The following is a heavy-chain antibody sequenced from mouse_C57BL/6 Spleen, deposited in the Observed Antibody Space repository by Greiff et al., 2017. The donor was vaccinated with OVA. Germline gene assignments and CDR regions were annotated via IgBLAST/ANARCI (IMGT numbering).Heavy chain of an antibody. CDR3: ARQIYDGYYNYAMDY. CDR2: ISNCCGST. V-gene: IGHV5-12*01. D-gene: IGHD2-3*01. CDR1: GFTFSDYY. Sequence: EVQVVESGGDLVKPGGSLKLSCAASGFTFSDYYMYWVLQIHEKRLEWVAYISNCCGSTYYPDPVKGRFTISRDNAKNTLDLQMSRLKSEDTAMDYCARQIYDGYYNYAMDYWGQGTSVTVSS. J-gene: IGHJ4*01.